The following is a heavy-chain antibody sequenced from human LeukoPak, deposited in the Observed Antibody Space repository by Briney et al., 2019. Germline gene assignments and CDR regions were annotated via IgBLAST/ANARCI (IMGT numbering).Heavy chain of an antibody. J-gene: IGHJ4*02. D-gene: IGHD3-22*01. Sequence: GESLKISCKGSGYSFTSYWIGWVRQMPGKGLEWMGILYPGDSDTRYSPSFQGQVTISADKSISTAYLQWSSLKASDTAMYYCARRTTYYYDSSDHYYFDYWGQGTLVTVSS. CDR1: GYSFTSYW. CDR3: ARRTTYYYDSSDHYYFDY. CDR2: LYPGDSDT. V-gene: IGHV5-51*01.